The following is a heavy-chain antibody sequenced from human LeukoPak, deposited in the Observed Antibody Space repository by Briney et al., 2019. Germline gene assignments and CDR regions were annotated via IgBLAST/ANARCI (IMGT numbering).Heavy chain of an antibody. D-gene: IGHD6-6*01. V-gene: IGHV4-34*01. CDR1: GGSFSGYH. CDR3: ARRDEYSSSLDF. CDR2: ISHSGST. Sequence: SETLSLTCAVYGGSFSGYHWSWIRQPPGKGLEWIGEISHSGSTKYNPSLKSRVTISVDTSKNQFSLRLTSVTAADTAVYYCARRDEYSSSLDFWGRGRLVTASA. J-gene: IGHJ4*02.